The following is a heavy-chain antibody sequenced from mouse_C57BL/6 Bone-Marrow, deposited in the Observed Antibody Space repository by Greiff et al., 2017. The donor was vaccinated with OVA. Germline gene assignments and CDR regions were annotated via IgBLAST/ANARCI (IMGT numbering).Heavy chain of an antibody. D-gene: IGHD2-4*01. J-gene: IGHJ3*01. CDR3: AREIYYDYAPFAY. Sequence: EVKLMESGPGLVKPSQSLSLTCSVTGYSITSGYYWNWIRQFPGNKLEWMGYISYDGSNNYNPSLKNRISITRDTSKNQFFLKLNSVTTEDTATYYCAREIYYDYAPFAYWGQGTLVTVSA. CDR2: ISYDGSN. CDR1: GYSITSGYY. V-gene: IGHV3-6*01.